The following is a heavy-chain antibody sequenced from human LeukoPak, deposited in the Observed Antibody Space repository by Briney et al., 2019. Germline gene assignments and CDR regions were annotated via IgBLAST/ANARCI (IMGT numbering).Heavy chain of an antibody. Sequence: ASVKVSCKASGYTFTSYYMHWVRQAPGQGLEWMGIINPSGGSTSYAQRFQGRVTMTRDTSTSTVYMELSSLRSEDTAVYYCARVGLEGRTRYYFDYWGQGTLVTVSS. CDR2: INPSGGST. V-gene: IGHV1-46*01. D-gene: IGHD1-14*01. J-gene: IGHJ4*02. CDR1: GYTFTSYY. CDR3: ARVGLEGRTRYYFDY.